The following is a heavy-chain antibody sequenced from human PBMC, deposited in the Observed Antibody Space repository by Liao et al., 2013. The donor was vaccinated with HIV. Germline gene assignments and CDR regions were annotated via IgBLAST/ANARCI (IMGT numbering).Heavy chain of an antibody. CDR3: ARDIASGNYDFWSGPYYTDV. CDR2: MYISGST. CDR1: GVSISKYF. D-gene: IGHD3-3*01. J-gene: IGHJ6*03. V-gene: IGHV4-4*07. Sequence: QVQLLESGLGLVKPSETLSLTCSVSGVSISKYFWSWIRQPAGKGLEWIGRMYISGSTTYNPSLKSRVTMSVDTSKNQFTLRLSSVTAADTAVYYCARDIASGNYDFWSGPYYTDVWGKGTTVTVSS.